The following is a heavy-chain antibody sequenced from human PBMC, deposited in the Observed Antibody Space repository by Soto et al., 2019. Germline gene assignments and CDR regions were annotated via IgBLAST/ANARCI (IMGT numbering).Heavy chain of an antibody. D-gene: IGHD5-18*01. CDR2: ISWNSGDI. Sequence: EVQLVESGGDLVQPGRSLRLSCAASGFTFDDYAMHWFRLAPGKGLEWVSGISWNSGDIYYADSVKGRFTISRDNAKKSLYLQMNSLITDDTAMYYCAKDAIHVLLGYTYGAGGMDVWGQGTTVTVSS. J-gene: IGHJ6*02. CDR3: AKDAIHVLLGYTYGAGGMDV. V-gene: IGHV3-9*01. CDR1: GFTFDDYA.